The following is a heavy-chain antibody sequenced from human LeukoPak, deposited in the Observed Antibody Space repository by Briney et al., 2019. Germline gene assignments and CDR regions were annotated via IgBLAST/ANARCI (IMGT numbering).Heavy chain of an antibody. J-gene: IGHJ4*02. V-gene: IGHV4-34*01. CDR2: INHSGST. CDR3: ARGRRNVICSSTSCYTLGYFDY. D-gene: IGHD2-2*02. CDR1: GGSFSGYY. Sequence: PSETLSLTCAVYGGSFSGYYWSWIRQPPGKGLEWIGEINHSGSTNYNSSLKSRVTISVDTSKNQFSLKLSSVTAADTAVYYCARGRRNVICSSTSCYTLGYFDYWGQGTLVTVSS.